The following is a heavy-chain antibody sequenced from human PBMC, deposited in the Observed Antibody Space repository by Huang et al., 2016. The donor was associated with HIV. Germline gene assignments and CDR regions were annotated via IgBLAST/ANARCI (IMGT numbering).Heavy chain of an antibody. V-gene: IGHV3-30*18. D-gene: IGHD3-3*01. CDR1: GFSFSSYG. CDR2: VSFDGSTK. CDR3: AKDKYLMSTILAYYFDC. J-gene: IGHJ4*02. Sequence: QVQLVESGGGVVQPGRSLRLSCTASGFSFSSYGMNWVCQAPGKGLEWVEVVSFDGSTKYSADSVKGRFTISRDNSKNTLYLQMNSLTVEDTAVYYCAKDKYLMSTILAYYFDCWGQGTLVTVSS.